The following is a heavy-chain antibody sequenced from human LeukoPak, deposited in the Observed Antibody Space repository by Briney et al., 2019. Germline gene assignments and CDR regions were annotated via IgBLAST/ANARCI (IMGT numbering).Heavy chain of an antibody. CDR3: ARSYSGSYSGGFDP. D-gene: IGHD1-26*01. CDR1: GFTFSSYS. J-gene: IGHJ5*02. V-gene: IGHV3-21*01. CDR2: ISSSSSYI. Sequence: GGSLRLSCAASGFTFSSYSMNWVRQAPGKGLEWVSSISSSSSYIYYVDSVKGRFTISRDNAKNSLYLQMNSLRAEDTAVYYCARSYSGSYSGGFDPWGQGTLVTVSS.